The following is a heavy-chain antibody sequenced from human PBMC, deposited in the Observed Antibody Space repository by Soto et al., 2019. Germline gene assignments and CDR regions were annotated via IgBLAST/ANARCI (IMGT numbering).Heavy chain of an antibody. D-gene: IGHD3-22*01. J-gene: IGHJ1*01. V-gene: IGHV1-18*04. CDR3: ARSEAYDSSGYYYPLAEYLQH. Sequence: QVQLVQSGAEVKKPGASVKVSCQASGYTFTSYGISWVRQAPGQGLEWMGWISAYNGNTNYAQKLQGRVTMTTDTTTSTAYMGLRSLKSDDTAVYYCARSEAYDSSGYYYPLAEYLQHWGQGTLVTVSS. CDR1: GYTFTSYG. CDR2: ISAYNGNT.